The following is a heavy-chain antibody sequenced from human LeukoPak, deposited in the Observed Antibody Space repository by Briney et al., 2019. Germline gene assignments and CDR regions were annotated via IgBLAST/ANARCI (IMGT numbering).Heavy chain of an antibody. D-gene: IGHD5-18*01. CDR3: ARHFTAMAAYYFDY. CDR2: ISSSTNTI. J-gene: IGHJ4*02. V-gene: IGHV3-48*01. CDR1: GCTFSSYS. Sequence: GRSLRLSCAASGCTFSSYSMNWVRQAPGKGLEGVSYISSSTNTIYYADSVKGRCTISRDSAKNSLSLQMNSLRAEVTAVYYCARHFTAMAAYYFDYWGPGTLVTVSS.